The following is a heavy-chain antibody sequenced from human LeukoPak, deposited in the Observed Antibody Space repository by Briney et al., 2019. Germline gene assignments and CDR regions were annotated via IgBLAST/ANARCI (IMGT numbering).Heavy chain of an antibody. V-gene: IGHV4-59*01. CDR2: IHYSGST. Sequence: SETLSLTCTVSGGSISGYNWSWIRQPPGQGLEWIGYIHYSGSTNYNPSLKGRVTISLDMSKNQFSLKLNSMTAADTAVYYCAREGQWLPDWFDPWGQGTLVTVSS. CDR1: GGSISGYN. J-gene: IGHJ5*02. CDR3: AREGQWLPDWFDP. D-gene: IGHD6-19*01.